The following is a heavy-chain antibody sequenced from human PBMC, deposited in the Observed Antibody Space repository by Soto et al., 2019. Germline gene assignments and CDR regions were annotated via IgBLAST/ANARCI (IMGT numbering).Heavy chain of an antibody. CDR1: GGTFNTYA. CDR3: AREVQVHTPAFVY. V-gene: IGHV1-69*19. J-gene: IGHJ4*02. Sequence: QVQLVQSGAEMKKPGSSVKVSCQSSGGTFNTYAMNWVRQAPGQGPEWMGDISPMFGAANYERKFQGRVTITASQSTGTSYMQLSILTSEDTALYFCAREVQVHTPAFVYWGQGTLVTVSS. D-gene: IGHD2-15*01. CDR2: ISPMFGAA.